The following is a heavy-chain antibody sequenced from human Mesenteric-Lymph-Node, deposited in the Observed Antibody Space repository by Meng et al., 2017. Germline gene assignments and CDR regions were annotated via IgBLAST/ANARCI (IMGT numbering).Heavy chain of an antibody. CDR3: ARGHLRPSAYSSGWLFDY. V-gene: IGHV4-4*07. D-gene: IGHD6-19*01. J-gene: IGHJ4*02. CDR2: IYTSGST. CDR1: GGSISSYY. Sequence: SETLSLTCTVSGGSISSYYWSWIRQPAGKGLEWIGRIYTSGSTNYNPSLKSRVTMSVDTSKNQFSLKLSSVTAADTAVYYCARGHLRPSAYSSGWLFDYWGQGTLVTVSS.